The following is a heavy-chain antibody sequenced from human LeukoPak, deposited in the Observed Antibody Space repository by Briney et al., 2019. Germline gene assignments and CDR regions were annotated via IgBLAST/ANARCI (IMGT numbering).Heavy chain of an antibody. CDR1: GYTFPDYG. V-gene: IGHV1-18*01. J-gene: IGHJ4*02. D-gene: IGHD6-6*01. CDR3: ARDQNIAGRPDY. Sequence: ASVKVSCKASGYTFPDYGISWVRQAPGQGLEWVGWISGYNGHTNYAQKFQGRVTMTTDTSTSTVYMELRNLRSDDTAVYYCARDQNIAGRPDYWGQGTLVTVSS. CDR2: ISGYNGHT.